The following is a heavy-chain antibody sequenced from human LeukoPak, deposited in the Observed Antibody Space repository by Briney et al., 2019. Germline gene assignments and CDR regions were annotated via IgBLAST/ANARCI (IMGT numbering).Heavy chain of an antibody. V-gene: IGHV4-34*01. CDR2: INHSGST. D-gene: IGHD2-2*01. CDR1: GGSFSGYY. CDR3: ARVVVPAMFDY. J-gene: IGHJ4*02. Sequence: SETPSLTCAVYGGSFSGYYWSWIRQPPGKGLEWIGEINHSGSTNYNPSLKSRVTISVDTSKNQFSLKLSSVTAADTAVYYCARVVVPAMFDYWGQGTLVTVSS.